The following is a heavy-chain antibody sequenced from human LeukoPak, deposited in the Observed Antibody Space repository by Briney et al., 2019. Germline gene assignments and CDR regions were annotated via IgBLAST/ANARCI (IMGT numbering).Heavy chain of an antibody. CDR3: ARVYGDYGGYWFDP. CDR1: GFTFSSYS. D-gene: IGHD4-17*01. V-gene: IGHV3-21*01. J-gene: IGHJ5*02. Sequence: GGSLRLSCAASGFTFSSYSMNWVRQAPGEGLEWVSSISSSSSYIYYADSVKGRFTISRDNAKNSLYLQMNSLRAEDTAVYYCARVYGDYGGYWFDPWGQGTLVTVSS. CDR2: ISSSSSYI.